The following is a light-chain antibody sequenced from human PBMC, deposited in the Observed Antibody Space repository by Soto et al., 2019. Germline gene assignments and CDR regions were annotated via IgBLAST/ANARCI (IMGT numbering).Light chain of an antibody. J-gene: IGKJ1*01. Sequence: DIQTTQSPSTLSASVGDRVIIPCRASQSISNWLAWYQQKPGKAPNLLIYKASSLKSGVPSRFSGSGSGTEFTLTISSLQPDDFATYYCQQYDTYWTFGQGTKVDI. CDR3: QQYDTYWT. CDR1: QSISNW. CDR2: KAS. V-gene: IGKV1-5*03.